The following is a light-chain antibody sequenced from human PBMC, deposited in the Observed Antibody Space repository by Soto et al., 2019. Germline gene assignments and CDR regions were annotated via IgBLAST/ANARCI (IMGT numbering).Light chain of an antibody. CDR3: SSYTSSSTLVFV. CDR1: SRDVGAYNY. CDR2: DVS. Sequence: QSALTQPASVSGSPGQSITISCTGTSRDVGAYNYVSWYQYHPGKAPKLMIYDVSNRPSGVSTRFSGSKSGNTASLTISGLQAEDEADYYCSSYTSSSTLVFVFGTGTKVT. V-gene: IGLV2-14*03. J-gene: IGLJ1*01.